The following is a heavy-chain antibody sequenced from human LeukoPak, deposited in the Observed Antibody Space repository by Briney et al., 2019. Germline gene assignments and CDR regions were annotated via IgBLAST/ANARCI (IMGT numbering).Heavy chain of an antibody. Sequence: ASVKVSCKASGYTFTSYYMHWVRQAPGQGLEWMGIINPSGGSTSYAQKFQGRVTMTRDTSTSTVYMELSSLRSEDTAVYYCATLVVHDAFDIWGQGTMVTVSS. D-gene: IGHD2-2*01. CDR1: GYTFTSYY. CDR3: ATLVVHDAFDI. V-gene: IGHV1-46*01. CDR2: INPSGGST. J-gene: IGHJ3*02.